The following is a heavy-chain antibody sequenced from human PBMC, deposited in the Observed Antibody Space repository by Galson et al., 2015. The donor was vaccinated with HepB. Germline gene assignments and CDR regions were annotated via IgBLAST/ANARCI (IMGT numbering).Heavy chain of an antibody. CDR3: ARGIVGATNWFDP. Sequence: SVKVSCKASGYTFTGYYMHWVRQAPGQGLEWMGWINPNSGGTNYARKFQGWVTMTRDTSISTAYMELSRLRSDDTAVYYCARGIVGATNWFDPWGQGTLVTVSS. V-gene: IGHV1-2*04. J-gene: IGHJ5*02. D-gene: IGHD1-26*01. CDR1: GYTFTGYY. CDR2: INPNSGGT.